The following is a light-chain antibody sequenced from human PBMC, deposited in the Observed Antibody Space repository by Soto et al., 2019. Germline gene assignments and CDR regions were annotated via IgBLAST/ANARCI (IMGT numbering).Light chain of an antibody. Sequence: VMTQSPATLSVSPGERATLSCKASQSVRNNLVWYQQKPGQAPRPINYDAPTRATGIPVRFSGSGSGTEFTLTISSLQSEDVGVYYCQQYDNWPPKTFGGGTKVDIK. CDR3: QQYDNWPPKT. V-gene: IGKV3-15*01. J-gene: IGKJ4*01. CDR2: DAP. CDR1: QSVRNN.